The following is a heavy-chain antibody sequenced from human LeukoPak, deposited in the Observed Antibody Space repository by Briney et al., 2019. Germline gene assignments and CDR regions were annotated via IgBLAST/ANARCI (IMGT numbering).Heavy chain of an antibody. CDR1: GGSISSSSYY. Sequence: KPSETLSLTCTVSGGSISSSSYYWGWIRQPPGKGLEWIGSIYHSGSTYYNPSLKSRVTISVDTSKNQFSLKLSSVTAADTAVYYCAREVTLSSFKDWGQGTLVTVSS. CDR2: IYHSGST. J-gene: IGHJ4*02. D-gene: IGHD2/OR15-2a*01. CDR3: AREVTLSSFKD. V-gene: IGHV4-39*07.